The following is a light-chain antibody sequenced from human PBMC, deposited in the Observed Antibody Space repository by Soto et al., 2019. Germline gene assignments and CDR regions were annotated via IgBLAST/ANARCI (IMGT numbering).Light chain of an antibody. CDR2: EVS. J-gene: IGLJ3*02. Sequence: QSALTQPASVSGSPGQSITISCTGTSSDVGGYKYVSGYQQHPGKAPELMIYEVSNRPSGVSNRFSGSKSGNRASLTISGLQTEDEADYYCSSYRVVSTVVFGGGTKLTVL. V-gene: IGLV2-14*01. CDR3: SSYRVVSTVV. CDR1: SSDVGGYKY.